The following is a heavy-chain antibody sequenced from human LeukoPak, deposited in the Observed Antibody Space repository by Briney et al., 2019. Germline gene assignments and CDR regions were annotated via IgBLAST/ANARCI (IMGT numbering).Heavy chain of an antibody. CDR1: GFTFSAYE. CDR2: ISGSGGST. Sequence: PGGSLRLSCAASGFTFSAYEMTWVRQSPGKGLEWVSAISGSGGSTYYADSVKGRFTISRDNSKNTLYLQMNSLRAEDTAVYYCAKDYKPWDTAMVGIFDYWGQGTLVTVSS. V-gene: IGHV3-23*01. CDR3: AKDYKPWDTAMVGIFDY. J-gene: IGHJ4*02. D-gene: IGHD5-18*01.